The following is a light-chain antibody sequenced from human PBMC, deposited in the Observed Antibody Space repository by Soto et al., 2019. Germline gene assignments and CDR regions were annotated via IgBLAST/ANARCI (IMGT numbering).Light chain of an antibody. J-gene: IGLJ2*01. CDR3: QSYDSSLSASV. CDR1: SSNIYV. CDR2: GNF. Sequence: QSVLTQPPSVSGAPGQRVTISCTASSSNIYVVHWYQQRPGTAPKLLMYGNFNRPPGVPDRFSGSKSGTSASLAITGLQAEDEAEYYCQSYDSSLSASVFGGGTKLTVL. V-gene: IGLV1-40*01.